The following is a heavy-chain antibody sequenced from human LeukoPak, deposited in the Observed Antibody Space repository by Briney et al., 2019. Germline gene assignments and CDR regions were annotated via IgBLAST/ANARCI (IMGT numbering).Heavy chain of an antibody. CDR1: GFTFSSYG. Sequence: GGSLRLTCAASGFTFSSYGMNWVRQAPGNGQDLVSNIHHPAIAKHYADSAKGRFTISRDDAKNSLYLQMNSLRADDTAVYYCARATRNGYDYWGQGTLVTVSS. CDR2: IHHPAIAK. V-gene: IGHV3-7*01. D-gene: IGHD5-24*01. CDR3: ARATRNGYDY. J-gene: IGHJ4*02.